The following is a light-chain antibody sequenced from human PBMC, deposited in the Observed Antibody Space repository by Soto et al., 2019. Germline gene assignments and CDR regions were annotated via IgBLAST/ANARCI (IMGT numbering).Light chain of an antibody. V-gene: IGKV1-5*03. CDR1: QSLSYW. J-gene: IGKJ2*01. CDR3: QQYDRFPYT. CDR2: KAS. Sequence: DIQMTQSPSTLSESVGDTVTITCRASQSLSYWLAWYQQKPGQAPKLLIHKASTLESGVPSRFSGSGSGTEFTLPISSLQPDDFASFYCQQYDRFPYTFGQGTKLEIK.